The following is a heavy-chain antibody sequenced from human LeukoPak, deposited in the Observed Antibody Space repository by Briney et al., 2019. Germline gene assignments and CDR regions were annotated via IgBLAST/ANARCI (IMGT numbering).Heavy chain of an antibody. J-gene: IGHJ4*02. Sequence: SETLSLTCTVSGDSISSSYWSWIRQPPGKGLEWIGYIDYSGFTNYNPSLKSRVTISVDRSKNQLSLKLTSVIAADTAVYYCARQVKPGIAVSGSYFDHWGRGTLVTVSS. CDR2: IDYSGFT. CDR1: GDSISSSY. V-gene: IGHV4-59*08. D-gene: IGHD6-19*01. CDR3: ARQVKPGIAVSGSYFDH.